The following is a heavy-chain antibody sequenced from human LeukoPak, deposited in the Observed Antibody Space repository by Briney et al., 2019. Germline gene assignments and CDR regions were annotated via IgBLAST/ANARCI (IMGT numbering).Heavy chain of an antibody. D-gene: IGHD3-10*01. CDR2: ISWNSGLI. J-gene: IGHJ4*02. V-gene: IGHV3-9*01. CDR3: AKEADYHGELLYYYFDY. CDR1: GFTFSNYA. Sequence: PGGSLRLSCAASGFTFSNYAMHWVRQAPGKGLEWVSGISWNSGLIGYADSVKGRFTISRDNAKNSLYLQMNSLRAEDTALYYCAKEADYHGELLYYYFDYWGQGTLVTVSS.